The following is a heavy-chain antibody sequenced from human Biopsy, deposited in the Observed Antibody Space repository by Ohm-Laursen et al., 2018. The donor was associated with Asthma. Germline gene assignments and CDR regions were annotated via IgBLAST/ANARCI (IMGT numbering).Heavy chain of an antibody. CDR1: DYIFPRYY. J-gene: IGHJ4*02. D-gene: IGHD5-24*01. CDR3: ARHPYNFGGFDY. V-gene: IGHV1-18*01. CDR2: ISVHNGDT. Sequence: ASVKVSCKASDYIFPRYYISWVRQAPGHGLEWMGWISVHNGDTKYAQKFQGRVTMTTDTSTDTAYMELRSLRSDDTAVYYCARHPYNFGGFDYWGQGSLVLVSS.